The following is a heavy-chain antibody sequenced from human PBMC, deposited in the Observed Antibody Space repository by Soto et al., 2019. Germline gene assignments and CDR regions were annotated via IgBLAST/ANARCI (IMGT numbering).Heavy chain of an antibody. CDR3: AREGSDDSSGYYYYYGMDV. CDR1: GYTFTSYG. V-gene: IGHV1-18*01. J-gene: IGHJ6*02. D-gene: IGHD3-22*01. Sequence: QVQLVQSGAEVKKPGASVKVSCKASGYTFTSYGISWVRQSPGQGLEWMGWISAYNGNTNYAQKLQGRVTMTTDTSTSTAYMELRSLRSDDTAVYYCAREGSDDSSGYYYYYGMDVWGQGTTVTVSS. CDR2: ISAYNGNT.